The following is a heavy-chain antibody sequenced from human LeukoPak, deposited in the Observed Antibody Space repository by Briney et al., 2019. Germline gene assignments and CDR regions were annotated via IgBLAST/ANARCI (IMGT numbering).Heavy chain of an antibody. D-gene: IGHD2-15*01. CDR2: INPNSGGT. CDR3: ARALPGYCSGSSCRNIPGNGMDV. V-gene: IGHV1-2*06. CDR1: GYTFTGYY. J-gene: IGHJ6*02. Sequence: ASVKVSCKASGYTFTGYYMHWVRQAPGQGLEWMGRINPNSGGTNYAQKFQGRVTMTRDTSISTAYMELSRLRSDDTAVYYCARALPGYCSGSSCRNIPGNGMDVWGQGTTVTVSS.